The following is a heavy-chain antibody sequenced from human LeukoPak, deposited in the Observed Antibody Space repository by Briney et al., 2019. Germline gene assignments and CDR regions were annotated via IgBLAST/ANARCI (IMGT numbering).Heavy chain of an antibody. Sequence: SVKVSCKASGGTFSSYAISWVRQAPGQGLEWMGGIIPICGTANYAQKFQGRVTITAPESTSTAYTELSSLTSEHTAVYYCARRPIAAARTEYYYYGMDVWGPGTTVTVSS. V-gene: IGHV1-69*13. D-gene: IGHD6-13*01. J-gene: IGHJ6*02. CDR2: IIPICGTA. CDR3: ARRPIAAARTEYYYYGMDV. CDR1: GGTFSSYA.